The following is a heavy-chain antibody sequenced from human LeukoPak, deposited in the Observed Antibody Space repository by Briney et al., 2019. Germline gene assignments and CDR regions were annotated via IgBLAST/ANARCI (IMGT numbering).Heavy chain of an antibody. V-gene: IGHV4-31*03. Sequence: SGTLSLTCTVSGGSISSGGYYWSWIRQHPGEGLEWIGYIYYSGSTYYNPSLKSRVTISVDTSKNQFSLKLSSVTAADTAVYYCARGSREEPLYYYDSSGYSFIDYWGQGTLVTVSS. CDR2: IYYSGST. D-gene: IGHD3-22*01. CDR1: GGSISSGGYY. CDR3: ARGSREEPLYYYDSSGYSFIDY. J-gene: IGHJ4*02.